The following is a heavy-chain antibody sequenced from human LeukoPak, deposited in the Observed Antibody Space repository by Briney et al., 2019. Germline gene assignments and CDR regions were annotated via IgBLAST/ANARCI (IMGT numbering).Heavy chain of an antibody. CDR3: VRDWGNDREFDY. J-gene: IGHJ4*02. D-gene: IGHD3-16*02. Sequence: PGGSLRLSCIASKFTFGDYGMNWVRQAPGKGLEWVSFISSSGNTIYYTDSVKGRFTISRDNAKNSVNLQMSSLREEDTAEYYCVRDWGNDREFDYWGQGTLVTVSS. CDR1: KFTFGDYG. V-gene: IGHV3-48*02. CDR2: ISSSGNTI.